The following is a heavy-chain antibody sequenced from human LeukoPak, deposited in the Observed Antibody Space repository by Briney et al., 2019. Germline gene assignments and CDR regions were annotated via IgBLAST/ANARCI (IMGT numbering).Heavy chain of an antibody. CDR1: GGSISSSSYY. CDR2: IYYSGST. V-gene: IGHV4-39*01. Sequence: SETLSLTCTVSGGSISSSSYYWGWIRQPPGKGLEWIGSIYYSGSTYYNPSLKSRVTISVDTSKNQFSLKLSSVIAADTAVYYCARHRTTVTTSDSHFDYWGQGTLVTVSS. J-gene: IGHJ4*02. D-gene: IGHD4-17*01. CDR3: ARHRTTVTTSDSHFDY.